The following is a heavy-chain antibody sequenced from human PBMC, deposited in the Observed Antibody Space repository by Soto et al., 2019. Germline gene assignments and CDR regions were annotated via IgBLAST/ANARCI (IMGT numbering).Heavy chain of an antibody. V-gene: IGHV4-4*07. CDR3: AREGGYFDSSGSGVYHYYGVDV. Sequence: SETLSLTCTVSGGPISPYYWSWIRQPAGKGLEWIGRIYYTGGTNYNPPLKSRVSMSLDTARNQISLKVKSVTAADTAVYYCAREGGYFDSSGSGVYHYYGVDVWGRGTTVTVSS. D-gene: IGHD3-22*01. CDR2: IYYTGGT. J-gene: IGHJ6*02. CDR1: GGPISPYY.